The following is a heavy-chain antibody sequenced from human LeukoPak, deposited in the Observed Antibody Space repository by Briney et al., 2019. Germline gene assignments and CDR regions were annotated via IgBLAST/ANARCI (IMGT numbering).Heavy chain of an antibody. CDR3: AKSSTSSWYFDL. D-gene: IGHD2-2*01. CDR2: IYYSGST. V-gene: IGHV4-59*01. CDR1: GGSISSYY. Sequence: SETLSLTCTVSGGSISSYYWSWIRQPPGKGLEWIGYIYYSGSTNYNPSLKSRVTISVDTSKNQFSLKLSSVTAADTAVYYCAKSSTSSWYFDLWGRGTLVTVSS. J-gene: IGHJ2*01.